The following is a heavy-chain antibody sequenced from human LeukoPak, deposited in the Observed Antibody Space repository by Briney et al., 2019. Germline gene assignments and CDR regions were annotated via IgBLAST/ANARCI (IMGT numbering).Heavy chain of an antibody. J-gene: IGHJ4*02. CDR3: ARGFHRYSYDSGPYAVY. CDR2: ISSSSRTI. V-gene: IGHV3-48*01. Sequence: GGSLRLSCVVSGFTFSSYSMNWVRQAPGKGLEWVSYISSSSRTIYYADSVKGRFTISRDNAKNSLYLQMNSLRAEDTAVFYCARGFHRYSYDSGPYAVYWGQGTLVTVSS. D-gene: IGHD3-22*01. CDR1: GFTFSSYS.